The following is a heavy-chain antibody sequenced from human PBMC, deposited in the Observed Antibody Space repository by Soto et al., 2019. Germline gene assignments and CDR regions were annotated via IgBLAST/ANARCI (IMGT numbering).Heavy chain of an antibody. J-gene: IGHJ4*02. CDR2: IKSKTDGGTT. CDR1: GFTFSNAW. D-gene: IGHD6-13*01. V-gene: IGHV3-15*07. Sequence: GGSLRLSCAASGFTFSNAWMNWVRQAPGKGLEWVGRIKSKTDGGTTDYAAPVKGRFTISRDDSKNTLYLQMNSLKTEDTAVYYCTKVSSSWYHIYFDYWGQGTLVTVSS. CDR3: TKVSSSWYHIYFDY.